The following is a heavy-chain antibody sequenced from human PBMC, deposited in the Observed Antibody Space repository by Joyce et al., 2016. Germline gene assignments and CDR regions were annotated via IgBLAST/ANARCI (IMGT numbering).Heavy chain of an antibody. CDR2: IYYSGTS. D-gene: IGHD3-10*01. CDR3: ARRMPYGSGTYRNDWFDP. CDR1: GGSISSTDNY. V-gene: IGHV4-39*01. J-gene: IGHJ5*02. Sequence: LQLQESGPGLVKSSETLSLTCTVSGGSISSTDNYWDWVRQSPGKGLEWIGSIYYSGTSYYKSSLYGRVTISVDTSKTQFYLRLNSMTAADTAVYYCARRMPYGSGTYRNDWFDPWGQGIVVTVSS.